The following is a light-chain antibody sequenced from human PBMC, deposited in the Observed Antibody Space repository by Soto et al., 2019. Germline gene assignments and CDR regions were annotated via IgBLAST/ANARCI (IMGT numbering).Light chain of an antibody. J-gene: IGKJ4*01. V-gene: IGKV3-20*01. CDR1: QSVSSY. CDR3: QQHRSSPNT. Sequence: EIVLTQSPATLSLSPGERATLSCRASQSVSSYFAWYQQKPGQAPRLLIYGASTRATGIPDRFSGSGSGTDFTLTISRLEPEDFAVYYCQQHRSSPNTFGGGTKVDIK. CDR2: GAS.